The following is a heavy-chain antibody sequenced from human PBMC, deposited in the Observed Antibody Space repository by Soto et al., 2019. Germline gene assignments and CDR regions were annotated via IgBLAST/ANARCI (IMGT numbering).Heavy chain of an antibody. J-gene: IGHJ6*02. D-gene: IGHD1-26*01. CDR3: ARQQLLPFYYALDV. Sequence: SETLSLTCTVSGGSISSYYWSWIRQPPGKGLEWIGYIYYRGSTNYNSSLKSRVTMSVDTSRNQFSLKMNSVTAADTAVYYCARQQLLPFYYALDVWGQGTTVTVSS. CDR1: GGSISSYY. V-gene: IGHV4-59*01. CDR2: IYYRGST.